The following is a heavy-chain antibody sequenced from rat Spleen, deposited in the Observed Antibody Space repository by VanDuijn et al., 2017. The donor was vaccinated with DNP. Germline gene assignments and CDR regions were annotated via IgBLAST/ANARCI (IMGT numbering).Heavy chain of an antibody. J-gene: IGHJ2*01. D-gene: IGHD1-3*01. CDR1: GFIFSDYY. V-gene: IGHV5-22*01. CDR2: SNYAGGST. Sequence: EVQLVESGGGLVQPGRSLKLSCAASGFIFSDYYMAWVRQAPTKGLEWVAYSNYAGGSTYHGDSVKGRFTISRDNAKNTLYLQMNSLRSEDMATYYCTRHVLPLRVWDYWGQGVMVTVSS. CDR3: TRHVLPLRVWDY.